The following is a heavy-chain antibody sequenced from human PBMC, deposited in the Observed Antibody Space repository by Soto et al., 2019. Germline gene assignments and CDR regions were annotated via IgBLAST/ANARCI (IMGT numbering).Heavy chain of an antibody. V-gene: IGHV4-4*02. CDR3: AWKAWVRFDY. J-gene: IGHJ4*02. D-gene: IGHD1-1*01. CDR2: VFHTGNT. Sequence: SETLSLTCAVSGDSISSSVWWTWVRQPPGKGLEWIGEVFHTGNTNYNPSLKSRVTMSVDKSTNEFSLKVTSVTAADTAIYYCAWKAWVRFDYWGQGALVTVSS. CDR1: GDSISSSVW.